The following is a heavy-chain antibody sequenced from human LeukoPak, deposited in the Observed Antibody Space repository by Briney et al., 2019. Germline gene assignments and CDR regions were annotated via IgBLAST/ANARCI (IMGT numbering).Heavy chain of an antibody. Sequence: GGSLRLSCAVSRVTLSNYGMSWVPPAPGRGGEWVEGNSGSGDSTNYADSMKGRFTISRDSPNNTLYLQMNSLRTEDTAVYFCAKRGVVIRVILVGFHKEANYFDSWGQGALVTVSS. CDR1: RVTLSNYG. CDR2: NSGSGDST. D-gene: IGHD3-22*01. CDR3: AKRGVVIRVILVGFHKEANYFDS. J-gene: IGHJ4*02. V-gene: IGHV3-23*01.